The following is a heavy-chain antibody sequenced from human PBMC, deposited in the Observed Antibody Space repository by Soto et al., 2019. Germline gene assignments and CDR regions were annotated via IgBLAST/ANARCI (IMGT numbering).Heavy chain of an antibody. CDR3: ARGAHTGGYGMDV. Sequence: QVQLVESGGGVVQPGRSLRLSCAASGFTFSSYGMHWVRQAPGKGLEWVAVIWYDGSNKYYADSVKGRFTISRDNSKNTLDLQMNSLRAEDTAVYYCARGAHTGGYGMDVWGQGTTVTGSS. CDR2: IWYDGSNK. D-gene: IGHD1-26*01. CDR1: GFTFSSYG. J-gene: IGHJ6*02. V-gene: IGHV3-33*01.